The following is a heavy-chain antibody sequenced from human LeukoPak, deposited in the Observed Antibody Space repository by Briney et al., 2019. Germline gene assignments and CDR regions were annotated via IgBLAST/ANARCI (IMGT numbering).Heavy chain of an antibody. V-gene: IGHV4-31*03. CDR3: ARTTGITVAGSEFDP. J-gene: IGHJ5*02. Sequence: SQTLSLTCTVSGGSINNGGYYWTWIRQHPGEGLEWIGYIHNSGSTYYNPSLKSRVSISVDTSKNEFSLKLSSVTAADTAVYYCARTTGITVAGSEFDPWGQGTLVTVSS. CDR2: IHNSGST. D-gene: IGHD6-19*01. CDR1: GGSINNGGYY.